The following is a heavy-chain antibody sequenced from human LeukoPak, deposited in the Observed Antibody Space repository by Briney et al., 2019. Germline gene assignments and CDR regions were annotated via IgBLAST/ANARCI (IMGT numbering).Heavy chain of an antibody. CDR2: MNPNSGST. V-gene: IGHV1-8*03. J-gene: IGHJ4*02. CDR3: ARGTVLRFLEWSFDY. D-gene: IGHD3-3*01. Sequence: GASVKVSCKASGYTFTSYDINWVRQATGQGLEWMGWMNPNSGSTGYAQRFQGRVTITRNTSISTAYMELSSLRSEDTAVYYCARGTVLRFLEWSFDYWGQGTLVTVSS. CDR1: GYTFTSYD.